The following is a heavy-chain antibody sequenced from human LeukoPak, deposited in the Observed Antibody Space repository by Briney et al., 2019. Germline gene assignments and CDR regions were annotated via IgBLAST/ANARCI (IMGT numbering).Heavy chain of an antibody. V-gene: IGHV3-48*02. D-gene: IGHD4-23*01. Sequence: GGSLRLSCAASGFTFSSYSMQWVRQAPGKGLEWVSYIDSSSSTIYYADSVRGRFTISRDNAKNSLFLQMNSLRDEDTAVYYCARVGLLVTQILYYFDYWGQGTLVTVSS. J-gene: IGHJ4*02. CDR3: ARVGLLVTQILYYFDY. CDR1: GFTFSSYS. CDR2: IDSSSSTI.